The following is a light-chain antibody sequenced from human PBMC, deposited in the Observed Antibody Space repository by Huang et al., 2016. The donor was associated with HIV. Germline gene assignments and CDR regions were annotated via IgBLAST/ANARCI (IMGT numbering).Light chain of an antibody. CDR2: WAS. J-gene: IGKJ2*01. V-gene: IGKV4-1*01. Sequence: DIVLTQSPDSLAVSLGERATINCKSSQSVLYTSNNKSHLAWYQQKPGQPPTLLIYWASTRESGVPDRFSGRGSGTDFTLTIRSLQAEDVAVYYCQQYYSTPLYTFGQGTKLEIK. CDR1: QSVLYTSNNKSH. CDR3: QQYYSTPLYT.